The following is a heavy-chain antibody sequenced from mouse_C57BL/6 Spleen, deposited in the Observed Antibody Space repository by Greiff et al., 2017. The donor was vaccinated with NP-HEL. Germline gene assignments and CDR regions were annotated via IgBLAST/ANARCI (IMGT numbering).Heavy chain of an antibody. Sequence: EVQLQQSGPELVKPGASVKISCKASGYTFTDYYMNWVKQSHGKSLEWIGDINPNNGGTSYNQKFKGKATLTVDKSSSTAYMELRSLTSEDSAVYYCARIYDYDGEGSFAYWGQGTLVTVSA. D-gene: IGHD2-4*01. V-gene: IGHV1-26*01. CDR1: GYTFTDYY. CDR2: INPNNGGT. CDR3: ARIYDYDGEGSFAY. J-gene: IGHJ3*01.